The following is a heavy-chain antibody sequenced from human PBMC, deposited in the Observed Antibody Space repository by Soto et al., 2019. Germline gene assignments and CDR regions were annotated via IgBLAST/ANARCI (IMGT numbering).Heavy chain of an antibody. D-gene: IGHD5-12*01. J-gene: IGHJ4*02. CDR3: ARGARTRTGRDGYNPITPGNY. Sequence: QVQLVQSGAEVKKPGASVKVSCKASGYTFTSYGISWVRQAPGQGLEWMGWISAYNGNTNYAQKRQGRVTMTTDTSKSTAYMELRSLRSDDTAVYYCARGARTRTGRDGYNPITPGNYWGQGTLVTVSS. CDR1: GYTFTSYG. CDR2: ISAYNGNT. V-gene: IGHV1-18*01.